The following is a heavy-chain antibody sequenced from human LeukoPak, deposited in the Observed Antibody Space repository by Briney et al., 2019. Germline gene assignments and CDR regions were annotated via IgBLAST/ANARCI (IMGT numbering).Heavy chain of an antibody. CDR3: AKDPFSEVIQLWPD. Sequence: GGSLRLSCAASGFTFSSYGMHWVRQAPGKGLEWVAFIRYDGSNKYYADSVKGRFTISRDNSKNTLYLQMNSLRAEDTAVYYCAKDPFSEVIQLWPDWGQGTLVTVSS. CDR2: IRYDGSNK. V-gene: IGHV3-30*02. D-gene: IGHD5-18*01. J-gene: IGHJ4*02. CDR1: GFTFSSYG.